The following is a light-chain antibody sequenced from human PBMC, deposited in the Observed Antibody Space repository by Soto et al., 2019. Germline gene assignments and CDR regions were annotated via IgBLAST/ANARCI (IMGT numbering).Light chain of an antibody. J-gene: IGKJ1*01. CDR2: GAS. CDR3: QQYNLWPRT. CDR1: QSVSAN. V-gene: IGKV3-15*01. Sequence: EIVMTQSPATLSVSPGERATLSCTASQSVSANLAWYQQKPGQAPRLLIYGASTRATGIPARFSGSGSGTEFTLTISSLQSEDFAVYYCQQYNLWPRTFGQGTKV.